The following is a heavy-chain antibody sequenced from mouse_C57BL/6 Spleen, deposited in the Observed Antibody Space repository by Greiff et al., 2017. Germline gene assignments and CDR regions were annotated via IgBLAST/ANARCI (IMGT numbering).Heavy chain of an antibody. V-gene: IGHV1-69*01. J-gene: IGHJ2*01. CDR2: IDPSDNDT. CDR1: GYTFTSYW. CDR3: ARSESFDY. Sequence: QVQLQQPGAELVMPGASVKLSCKASGYTFTSYWMHWVKQRPGQGLEWIGEIDPSDNDTNYNQKFKGKSTLTVDKSSSTAYMQLSSLTSEDSAVYYYARSESFDYWGQGTTLTVSS. D-gene: IGHD6-2*01.